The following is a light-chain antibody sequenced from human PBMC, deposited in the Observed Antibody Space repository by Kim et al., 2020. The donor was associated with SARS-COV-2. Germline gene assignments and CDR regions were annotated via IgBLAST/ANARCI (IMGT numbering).Light chain of an antibody. CDR3: QVWDSSSDHPYWV. V-gene: IGLV3-21*04. CDR1: NIGSKS. Sequence: GKTARITCGGNNIGSKSVHGNQQKPGQAPVLVIYYDSDRPSGIPERFSGSNAGNAATLTISRVEAGDEADYYCQVWDSSSDHPYWVFGGGTQLTVL. CDR2: YDS. J-gene: IGLJ3*02.